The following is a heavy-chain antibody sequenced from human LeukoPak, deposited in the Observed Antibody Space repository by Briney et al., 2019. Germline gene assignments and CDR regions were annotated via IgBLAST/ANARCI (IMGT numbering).Heavy chain of an antibody. CDR3: ARDSKVGAALDF. D-gene: IGHD2-15*01. Sequence: GGSLRLSCAASGFTVSSNYMNWVRQAPGKGLEWVSYISSSGSTIYYADSVKGRFTISRDNAKNSLYLQMHSLRAEDTAVYYCARDSKVGAALDFWGQGTLVTISS. CDR2: ISSSGSTI. V-gene: IGHV3-11*01. J-gene: IGHJ4*02. CDR1: GFTVSSNY.